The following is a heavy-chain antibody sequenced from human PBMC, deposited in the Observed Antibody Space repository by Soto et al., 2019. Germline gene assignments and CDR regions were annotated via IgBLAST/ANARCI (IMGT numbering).Heavy chain of an antibody. D-gene: IGHD1-1*01. V-gene: IGHV1-18*01. J-gene: IGHJ4*02. CDR2: ISAHNGNT. Sequence: QVHLVQSGAEVKKPGASVKVSCKGSGYAFTTDGITWVRQAPGQGLEWMGWISAHNGNTNYAQKLQGRVTVTRDTSTSTAYMELRSLRSDDPAVYYCARGRYGDYWGQGARVTVSS. CDR3: ARGRYGDY. CDR1: GYAFTTDG.